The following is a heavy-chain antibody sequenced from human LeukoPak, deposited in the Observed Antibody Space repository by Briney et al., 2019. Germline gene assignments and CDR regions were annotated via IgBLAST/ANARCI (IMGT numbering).Heavy chain of an antibody. CDR3: ARSRRDYDILTGYLYYFDY. CDR1: GGTFSSYA. J-gene: IGHJ4*02. CDR2: IIPIFGTA. Sequence: SVKVSCKASGGTFSSYAISWVRQAPGQGLEWMGGIIPIFGTANYTQKFQGRVTITADESTSTAYMELSSLRSEDTAVYYCARSRRDYDILTGYLYYFDYWGQGTLVTVSS. D-gene: IGHD3-9*01. V-gene: IGHV1-69*13.